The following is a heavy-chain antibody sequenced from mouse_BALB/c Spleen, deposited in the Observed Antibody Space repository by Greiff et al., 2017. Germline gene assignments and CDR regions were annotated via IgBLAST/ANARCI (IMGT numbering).Heavy chain of an antibody. CDR3: ARDCDGYYWFAY. CDR2: IWAGGST. D-gene: IGHD2-3*01. CDR1: GFSLTSYG. Sequence: VQRVESGPGLVAPSQSLSITCTVSGFSLTSYGVHWVRQPPGKGLEWLGVIWAGGSTNYNSALMSRLSISKDNSKSQVFLKMNSLQTDDTAMYYCARDCDGYYWFAYWGQGTLVTVSA. V-gene: IGHV2-9*02. J-gene: IGHJ3*01.